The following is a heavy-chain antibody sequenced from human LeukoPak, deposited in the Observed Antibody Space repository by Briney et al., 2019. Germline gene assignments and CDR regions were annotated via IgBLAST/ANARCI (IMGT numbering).Heavy chain of an antibody. CDR2: INPNSGGP. Sequence: ASVKVTCKASGYTLHGYSMHWVRQAPGQGLEWMGWINPNSGGPKSAKKFQDRATLTWDTSINTAYMELSRLTSDDTAVYYCARDQSRDFWSGYYKYGMDVWGQGTTVTVSS. D-gene: IGHD3-3*01. J-gene: IGHJ6*02. CDR1: GYTLHGYS. V-gene: IGHV1-2*02. CDR3: ARDQSRDFWSGYYKYGMDV.